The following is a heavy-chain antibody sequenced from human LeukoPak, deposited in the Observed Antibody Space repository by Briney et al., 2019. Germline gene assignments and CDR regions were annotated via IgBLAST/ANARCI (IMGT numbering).Heavy chain of an antibody. D-gene: IGHD6-19*01. CDR1: GGSISSYY. V-gene: IGHV4-59*08. CDR2: IYYSGST. CDR3: ARCAGGWTPANYFDY. J-gene: IGHJ4*02. Sequence: SETLSLTCTVSGGSISSYYWSWIQQPPGKGLEWIGYIYYSGSTNYNPSLKSRVTISVDTSKNQFSLKLSSVTAADTAVYYCARCAGGWTPANYFDYWGQGTLVTVSS.